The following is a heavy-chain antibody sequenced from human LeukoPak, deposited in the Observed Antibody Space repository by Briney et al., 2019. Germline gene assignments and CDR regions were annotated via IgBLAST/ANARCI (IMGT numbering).Heavy chain of an antibody. CDR2: ISSSSSYI. D-gene: IGHD1-7*01. CDR1: GFTFSIYS. Sequence: GGSLRLSCTASGFTFSIYSMNWVRQAPGKGLEWVSSISSSSSYIYYADSVKGRFTISRDNAKNSLYLQMNSLRAEDTAVYYCAPVWQKELELRRLDCWGQGTLVTVSS. CDR3: APVWQKELELRRLDC. J-gene: IGHJ4*02. V-gene: IGHV3-21*01.